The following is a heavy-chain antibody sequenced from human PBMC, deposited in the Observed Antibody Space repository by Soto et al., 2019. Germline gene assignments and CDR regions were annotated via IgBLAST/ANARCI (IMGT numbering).Heavy chain of an antibody. CDR3: AREVASPGAWYFDL. Sequence: PSETLSLTCNVSGGSISNYYWNWIRRPPGKGLEWIGYIYYRGSTKYNPSLKSRGTISADKSRNQFSLKLTSVTAADTAVYYCAREVASPGAWYFDLWGRGTMVTVS. CDR1: GGSISNYY. V-gene: IGHV4-59*01. CDR2: IYYRGST. J-gene: IGHJ2*01. D-gene: IGHD5-12*01.